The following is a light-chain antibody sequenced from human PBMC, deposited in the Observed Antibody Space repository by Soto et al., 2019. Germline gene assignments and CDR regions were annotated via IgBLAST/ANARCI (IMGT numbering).Light chain of an antibody. Sequence: QSALTQPRSVSGSPGQSVTISCTGTSSDVGGYNYVSWYQQHPGKAPKLMIYDVSKRPSGVPDRFSGSKSGNTASLTISGRQAEDEADYYCCSYAGSYNYVFGTGTKV. CDR2: DVS. V-gene: IGLV2-11*01. J-gene: IGLJ1*01. CDR1: SSDVGGYNY. CDR3: CSYAGSYNYV.